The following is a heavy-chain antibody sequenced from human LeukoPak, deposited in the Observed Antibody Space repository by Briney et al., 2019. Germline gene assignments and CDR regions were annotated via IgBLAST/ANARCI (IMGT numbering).Heavy chain of an antibody. CDR1: GYTFTSYY. Sequence: ASVKVSCKASGYTFTSYYMHWVRQAPGQGLEWMGIINPSGGSTSYAQKFQGRVTMTRDTSTSTVYMELSSLRSEDTAVYYCAREGAIVVVPAAIVGWFDPWGQGTLVTVS. CDR2: INPSGGST. J-gene: IGHJ5*02. D-gene: IGHD2-2*02. V-gene: IGHV1-46*03. CDR3: AREGAIVVVPAAIVGWFDP.